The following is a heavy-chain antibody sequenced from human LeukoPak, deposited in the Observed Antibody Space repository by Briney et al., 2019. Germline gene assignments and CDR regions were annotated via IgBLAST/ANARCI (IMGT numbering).Heavy chain of an antibody. CDR3: ARDRASNYGYYYYYMDV. D-gene: IGHD4-11*01. Sequence: ASVKVSCKASGYTFTSYYMHWVRQAPGQGHEWMGIINPSGGSTSYAQKFQGRVTMTRDMSTSTVYMELSSLRSEDTAVYYCARDRASNYGYYYYYMDVWGKGTTVTVSS. CDR1: GYTFTSYY. V-gene: IGHV1-46*01. J-gene: IGHJ6*03. CDR2: INPSGGST.